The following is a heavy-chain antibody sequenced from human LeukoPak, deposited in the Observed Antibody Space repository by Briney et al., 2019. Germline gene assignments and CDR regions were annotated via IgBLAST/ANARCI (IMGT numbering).Heavy chain of an antibody. Sequence: PGGSLRLSCAASGFTFCSYAMHWVRQAPGKGLEWVAVISYDGSNKYYADSVKGRFTISRDNSKNTLYLQMNSLRAEDTAVYYCARMRDGYYYEYYFAYWGQGTLVTVSS. V-gene: IGHV3-30-3*01. CDR3: ARMRDGYYYEYYFAY. D-gene: IGHD5-24*01. CDR1: GFTFCSYA. J-gene: IGHJ4*02. CDR2: ISYDGSNK.